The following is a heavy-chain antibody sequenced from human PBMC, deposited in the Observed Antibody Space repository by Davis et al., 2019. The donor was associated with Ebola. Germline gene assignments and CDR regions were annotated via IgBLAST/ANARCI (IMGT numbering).Heavy chain of an antibody. CDR1: GGTFSSYA. Sequence: KVSCKASGGTFSSYAISWVRQAPGQGLEWMGGIIPIFGTANYAQKFQGRVTITADKSTSTAYMELSSLRSEDTAVYYCARDYSNPYYYYYYGMDVWGQGTTVTVSS. D-gene: IGHD4-11*01. CDR2: IIPIFGTA. V-gene: IGHV1-69*06. CDR3: ARDYSNPYYYYYYGMDV. J-gene: IGHJ6*02.